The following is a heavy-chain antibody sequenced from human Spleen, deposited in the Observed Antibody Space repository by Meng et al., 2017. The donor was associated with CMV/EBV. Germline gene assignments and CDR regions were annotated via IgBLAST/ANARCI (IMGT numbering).Heavy chain of an antibody. V-gene: IGHV4-34*01. CDR1: GGSFSGYY. J-gene: IGHJ5*02. Sequence: QVQAQQWGAGLLKPSATLSLTCAVYGGSFSGYYWSWIRQPPGKGLEWIGEINHSGSTNYNPSLKSRVTISVDTSKNQFSLKLSSVTAADTAVYYCARLGITIFGVVTGWFDPWGQGTLVTVSS. D-gene: IGHD3-3*01. CDR3: ARLGITIFGVVTGWFDP. CDR2: INHSGST.